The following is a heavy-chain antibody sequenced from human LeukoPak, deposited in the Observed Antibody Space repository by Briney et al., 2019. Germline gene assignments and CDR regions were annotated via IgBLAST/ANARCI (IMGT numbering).Heavy chain of an antibody. J-gene: IGHJ4*02. CDR2: INPSGGST. CDR3: ARGRDGYNLTPRY. Sequence: ASLKISCKASGYTFTSYYMHCLRQHPGQKLEWMGIINPSGGSTSYAQKFKGRVTMTRDMSTSTVYMELRSLRSEDTAVYYCARGRDGYNLTPRYWGQGTLVTVSS. CDR1: GYTFTSYY. D-gene: IGHD5-24*01. V-gene: IGHV1-46*01.